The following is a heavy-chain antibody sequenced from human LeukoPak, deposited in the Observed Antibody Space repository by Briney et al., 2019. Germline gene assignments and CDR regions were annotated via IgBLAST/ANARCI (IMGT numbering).Heavy chain of an antibody. Sequence: QTGGSLRLSCAASGFTFSSYEMNWVRQASGKGLEWVGRIRSTANGYATAYAASVKGRFTISRDDSKNTAYLQMDSLKTEDTAVYYCTTDLRGPLDYWGQGTLVTVSS. CDR2: IRSTANGYAT. CDR1: GFTFSSYE. J-gene: IGHJ4*02. V-gene: IGHV3-73*01. CDR3: TTDLRGPLDY.